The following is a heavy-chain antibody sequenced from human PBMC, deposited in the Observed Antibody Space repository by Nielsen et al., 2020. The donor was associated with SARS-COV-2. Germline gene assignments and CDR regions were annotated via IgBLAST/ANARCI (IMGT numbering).Heavy chain of an antibody. CDR2: IRSKANSYAT. D-gene: IGHD6-6*01. CDR3: ARESISVGTYH. J-gene: IGHJ5*02. Sequence: VRQMPGKGLEWVGRIRSKANSYATEYGGSVKGRFTISRDDSKNTAYLQMNSLRAEDTAVYYCARESISVGTYHWGQGTLVTVSS. V-gene: IGHV3-73*01.